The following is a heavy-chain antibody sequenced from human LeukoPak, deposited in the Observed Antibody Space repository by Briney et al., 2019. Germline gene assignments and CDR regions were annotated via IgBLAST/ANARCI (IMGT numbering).Heavy chain of an antibody. CDR2: IYYSGST. V-gene: IGHV4-59*11. Sequence: SATLSLTCTVSGGSISSHYWSWIRQPPGKGLEWIGYIYYSGSTNYNPSLKSRVTISVDTSKNQFSLKLSSVTAADTAVYYCARGTLLRYFDWLFDYWGQGTLVTVSS. J-gene: IGHJ4*02. D-gene: IGHD3-9*01. CDR1: GGSISSHY. CDR3: ARGTLLRYFDWLFDY.